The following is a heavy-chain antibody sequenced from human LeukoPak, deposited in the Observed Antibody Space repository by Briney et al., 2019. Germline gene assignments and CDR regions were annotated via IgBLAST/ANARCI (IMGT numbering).Heavy chain of an antibody. D-gene: IGHD3-3*01. CDR1: GFTFDDYT. CDR3: AKARRFLESVFEY. J-gene: IGHJ4*02. V-gene: IGHV3-43*01. CDR2: ISWDGSRT. Sequence: GGSLRLSCAASGFTFDDYTMHWVRQAPGKGLEWVSLISWDGSRTDYADFVKGRFTISRDNTKNSLYLQMNSLRTEDTALYYCAKARRFLESVFEYWGQGTLVTVSS.